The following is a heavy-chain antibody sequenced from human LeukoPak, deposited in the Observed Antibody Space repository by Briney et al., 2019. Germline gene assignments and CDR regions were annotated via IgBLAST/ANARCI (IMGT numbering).Heavy chain of an antibody. CDR1: GGSFSGYD. CDR3: ARLWRGSSSGWALGY. J-gene: IGHJ4*02. CDR2: ISYSGNT. V-gene: IGHV4-59*08. Sequence: PAETLSLTCTASGGSFSGYDWSWIRQPPGKGLEWVGHISYSGNTNYNPALKSRVTTSVDTSKNQFSLRLSSVTAADTAVYCCARLWRGSSSGWALGYWGQGTLVTVSS. D-gene: IGHD6-19*01.